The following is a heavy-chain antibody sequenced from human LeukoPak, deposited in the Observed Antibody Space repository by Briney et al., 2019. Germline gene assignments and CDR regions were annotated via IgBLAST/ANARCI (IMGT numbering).Heavy chain of an antibody. CDR3: ARASLRYYYGMDV. V-gene: IGHV4-4*02. Sequence: PSGTLSLTCAVSGGSISSSNWWSWVRQLPGEGLEWIGEIYHSGSTNYNPSLKSRVTISVDKSKTQFSLRLSSVTAADTAVYYCARASLRYYYGMDVWGKGTTVTVSS. CDR2: IYHSGST. J-gene: IGHJ6*04. CDR1: GGSISSSNW.